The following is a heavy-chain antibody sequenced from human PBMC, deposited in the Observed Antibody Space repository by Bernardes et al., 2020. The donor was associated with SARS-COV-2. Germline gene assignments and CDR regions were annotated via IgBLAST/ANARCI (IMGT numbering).Heavy chain of an antibody. J-gene: IGHJ4*02. V-gene: IGHV3-21*01. Sequence: GGSLRLLCVASGLTFSGYTMNWVRQAPGKGLEWVSSISSDSNNIHYADSVKGRFTISRDNAKNSLYLQTNSLRAEDTAVYYCARDYYDTIYYYYSYFHSWGQGTQVTVSS. CDR1: GLTFSGYT. D-gene: IGHD3-22*01. CDR2: ISSDSNNI. CDR3: ARDYYDTIYYYYSYFHS.